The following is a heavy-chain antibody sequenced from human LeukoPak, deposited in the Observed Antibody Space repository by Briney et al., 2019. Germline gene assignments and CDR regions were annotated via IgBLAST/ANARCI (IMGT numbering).Heavy chain of an antibody. CDR1: GFTFDDYA. CDR3: AKQQIAAAGKGFDY. D-gene: IGHD6-13*01. V-gene: IGHV3-9*01. CDR2: ISWNSGSI. Sequence: PGGSLRLSCAASGFTFDDYAMHWVRHAPGKGLEWVSGISWNSGSIGYADSVKGRFTISRDNAKNSLYLQMNSLRAEDTALYYCAKQQIAAAGKGFDYWGQGTLVTVSS. J-gene: IGHJ4*02.